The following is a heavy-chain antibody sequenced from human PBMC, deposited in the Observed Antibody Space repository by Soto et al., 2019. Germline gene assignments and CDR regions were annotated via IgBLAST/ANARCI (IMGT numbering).Heavy chain of an antibody. Sequence: EGQVVESGGGLVQPGDSLTISCAASGFTFSTYAMSWVRQAPGKGLEWVSGIHKTGTITFYADSVKGRFTISRDNSKNTLYLHMRSLRDEDTAVYYCVRDLNYKFFFDLWGQGTLVTVSS. CDR3: VRDLNYKFFFDL. CDR2: IHKTGTIT. CDR1: GFTFSTYA. V-gene: IGHV3-23*05. J-gene: IGHJ4*02. D-gene: IGHD3-10*01.